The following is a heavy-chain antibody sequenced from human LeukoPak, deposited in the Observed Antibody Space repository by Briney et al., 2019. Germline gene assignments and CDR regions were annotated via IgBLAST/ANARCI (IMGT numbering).Heavy chain of an antibody. CDR1: GFTVSSNY. J-gene: IGHJ4*02. V-gene: IGHV3-66*02. CDR3: AKVDSSAYGYFDY. D-gene: IGHD3-22*01. Sequence: TGGSLRLSCAASGFTVSSNYMGWARQAPGKGLEWVSVISSGSSTYYADSVEGRFTISRDNSKNTLYLQMHSLRAEDTAMYYCAKVDSSAYGYFDYWGQGTLVTVSS. CDR2: ISSGSST.